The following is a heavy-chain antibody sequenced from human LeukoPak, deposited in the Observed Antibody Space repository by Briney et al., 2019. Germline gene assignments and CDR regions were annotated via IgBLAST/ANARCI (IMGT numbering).Heavy chain of an antibody. Sequence: SETLSLTCTVSGGSISSYYWSWIRQPPGEGLEWIGYIYYSGSTNYNPSLKSRVTISVDTSKNQFSLKLSSVTAADTAVYYCARGGDGSQGAFGYWGQGTLVTVSS. J-gene: IGHJ4*02. CDR1: GGSISSYY. V-gene: IGHV4-59*01. CDR3: ARGGDGSQGAFGY. CDR2: IYYSGST. D-gene: IGHD5-24*01.